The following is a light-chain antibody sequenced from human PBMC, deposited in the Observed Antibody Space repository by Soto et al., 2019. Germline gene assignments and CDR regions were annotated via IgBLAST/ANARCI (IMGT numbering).Light chain of an antibody. Sequence: QSVLTQPPSASGTPGQRVSISCSGSSTNVGRNSISWYQNLPGTAPKLLIYTNNQRHSGVPARFSGSKSGTSASLAISGLQSEDEADYYCEAWDDILSGLGFGGGTKLPLL. V-gene: IGLV1-44*01. CDR3: EAWDDILSGLG. CDR2: TNN. CDR1: STNVGRNS. J-gene: IGLJ3*02.